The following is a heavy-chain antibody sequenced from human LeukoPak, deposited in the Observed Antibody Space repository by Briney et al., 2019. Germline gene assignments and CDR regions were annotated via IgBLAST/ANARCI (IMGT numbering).Heavy chain of an antibody. CDR3: ARSTHDYIWGNYVY. J-gene: IGHJ4*02. V-gene: IGHV4-34*01. D-gene: IGHD3-16*01. Sequence: GSLRLSCAASGFTFSSYSMNWVRQPPGKGLEWIGEINHSGSTNYNPSLKSRVTISVDTSKNQFSLKLTSLTAADTALYYCARSTHDYIWGNYVYWGQGALVTVSS. CDR2: INHSGST. CDR1: GFTFSSYS.